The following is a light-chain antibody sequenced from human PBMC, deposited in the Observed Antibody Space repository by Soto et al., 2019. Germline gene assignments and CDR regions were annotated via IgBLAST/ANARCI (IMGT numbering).Light chain of an antibody. Sequence: DIPMTPSPSSVSASVGDRVTITCRASQGISKWLAWYQQKPGEAPKLLIYAASNLRSGVPSRFSGSGSGTDFTLTISSLQPEDLATYDCQQANSLFPLHFGGGTKGEIK. J-gene: IGKJ4*01. CDR2: AAS. V-gene: IGKV1-12*01. CDR3: QQANSLFPLH. CDR1: QGISKW.